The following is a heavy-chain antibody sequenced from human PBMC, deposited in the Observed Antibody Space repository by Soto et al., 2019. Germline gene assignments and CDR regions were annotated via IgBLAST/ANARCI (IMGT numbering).Heavy chain of an antibody. Sequence: PSETLSLTCTVSGGSISSGGYYWSWIRQRPGKGLEWIGYIYYSASPHYNPSLKSRLSMSMDTSKNQFSLNLGSLTVADTAVYYCARGEGYCSGGNCFYFDFWGQGTLVTVSS. CDR3: ARGEGYCSGGNCFYFDF. V-gene: IGHV4-31*03. D-gene: IGHD2-15*01. CDR1: GGSISSGGYY. CDR2: IYYSASP. J-gene: IGHJ4*02.